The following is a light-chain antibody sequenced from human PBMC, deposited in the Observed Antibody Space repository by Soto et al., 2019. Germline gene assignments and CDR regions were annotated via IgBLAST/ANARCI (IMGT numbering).Light chain of an antibody. V-gene: IGLV2-8*01. J-gene: IGLJ2*01. CDR3: TSCTTNSDLI. CDR1: SSDVGSGDY. CDR2: EVF. Sequence: QSALTQPPSASGSPGQSVTISCTGTSSDVGSGDYVSWYQQRPGKAPKLVIYEVFKRPSGVPDRFSGAKSGNTASLTVSGLQAEDEADYYCTSCTTNSDLIFGGGTKVTVL.